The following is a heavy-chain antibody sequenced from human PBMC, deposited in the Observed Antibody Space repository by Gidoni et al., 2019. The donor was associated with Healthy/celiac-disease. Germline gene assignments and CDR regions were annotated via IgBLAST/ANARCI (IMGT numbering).Heavy chain of an antibody. CDR3: ARDLSVAVYDILTGYYKEGDYFDY. Sequence: EVQLVESGGGLVKPGGSLRLSCAASGFTFRGYPMPWVRQAPGKGLEWVSSISSSSSYIYYADSVKGRFTISRDNAKNSLYLQMNSLRAEDTAVYYCARDLSVAVYDILTGYYKEGDYFDYWGQGTLVTVSS. CDR2: ISSSSSYI. V-gene: IGHV3-21*01. J-gene: IGHJ4*02. D-gene: IGHD3-9*01. CDR1: GFTFRGYP.